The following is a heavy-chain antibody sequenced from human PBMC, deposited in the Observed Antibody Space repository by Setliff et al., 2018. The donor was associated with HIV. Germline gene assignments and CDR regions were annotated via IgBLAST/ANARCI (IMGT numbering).Heavy chain of an antibody. V-gene: IGHV3-23*01. CDR1: GFTFSRYA. Sequence: HPGGSLRLSCAASGFTFSRYAMTWVRQAPGKGLEWVSAISGSGIGSYYPDSVKGRFTISRDNSKNTLFLQMNSLRAEDTAVYYCAKDRRYYYGSGSYAAETWGQGTLVTVSS. CDR2: ISGSGIGS. D-gene: IGHD3-10*01. CDR3: AKDRRYYYGSGSYAAET. J-gene: IGHJ5*02.